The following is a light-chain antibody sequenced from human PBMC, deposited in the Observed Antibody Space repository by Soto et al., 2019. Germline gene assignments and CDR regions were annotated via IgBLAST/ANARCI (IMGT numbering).Light chain of an antibody. CDR2: GAS. V-gene: IGKV3-20*01. CDR3: QQYGNAPFT. Sequence: EIVLTQSPGTLSFSPGERATLTCRASQSVSSSYLAWFQQKPGQAPRLLIYGASSRATGIPDRFSGSGSGTDFTLTISRLEPEDFEVYYCQQYGNAPFTFGPGTKVDI. CDR1: QSVSSSY. J-gene: IGKJ3*01.